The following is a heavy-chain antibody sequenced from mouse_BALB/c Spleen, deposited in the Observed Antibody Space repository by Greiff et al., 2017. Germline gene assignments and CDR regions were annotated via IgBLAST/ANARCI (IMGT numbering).Heavy chain of an antibody. J-gene: IGHJ4*01. Sequence: LVESGGGLVKPGGSLKLSCAASGFAFSSYDMSWVRQTPEKRLEWVAYISSGGGSTYYPDTVKGRFTISRDNAKNTLYLQMSSLKSEDTAMYYCARDYAYAMDYWGQGTSVTVSS. D-gene: IGHD2-4*01. CDR3: ARDYAYAMDY. CDR1: GFAFSSYD. V-gene: IGHV5-12-1*01. CDR2: ISSGGGST.